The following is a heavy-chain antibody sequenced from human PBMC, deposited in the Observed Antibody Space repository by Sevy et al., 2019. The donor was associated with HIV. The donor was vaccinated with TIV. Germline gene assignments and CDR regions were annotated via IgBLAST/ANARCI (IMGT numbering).Heavy chain of an antibody. Sequence: GGSLRLSCAASGFTFSTHAMHWVRQAPGKGLEWVAVISYEGTETFYAASVEDRFTISRENSKNMLSLQINSLRPEDTAVYYCARDGGYSVKWYPLYWGHGTLVTASS. D-gene: IGHD1-26*01. V-gene: IGHV3-30-3*01. CDR2: ISYEGTET. CDR3: ARDGGYSVKWYPLY. J-gene: IGHJ4*01. CDR1: GFTFSTHA.